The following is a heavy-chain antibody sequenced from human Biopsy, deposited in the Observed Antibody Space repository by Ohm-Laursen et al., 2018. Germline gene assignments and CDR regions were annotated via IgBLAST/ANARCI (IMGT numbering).Heavy chain of an antibody. CDR2: IIPILRTT. CDR1: GGTFSNYG. J-gene: IGHJ4*02. V-gene: IGHV1-69*11. D-gene: IGHD2-2*01. CDR3: AREAIGYQLPCDD. Sequence: VKISCKAPGGTFSNYGVIWVRQAPGQGLEWMGRIIPILRTTAYAQTFLGRVTITADSPTSTVDMELTSLTSDDTAVYFCAREAIGYQLPCDDWGQGTLVTVSS.